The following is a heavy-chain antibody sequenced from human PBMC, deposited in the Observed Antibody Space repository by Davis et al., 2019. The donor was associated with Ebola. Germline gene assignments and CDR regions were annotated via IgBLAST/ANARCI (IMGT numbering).Heavy chain of an antibody. Sequence: PSETLSLTCTVSGGSISSYYWSWIRQPPGKGLEWIGYIYYSGSTNYNPSLKSRVTISVDTSKNQFSLKLNSVTAADTAVYYCAREVIAADNWFDPWGQGTLVTVSS. CDR1: GGSISSYY. J-gene: IGHJ5*02. CDR3: AREVIAADNWFDP. CDR2: IYYSGST. V-gene: IGHV4-59*01. D-gene: IGHD6-6*01.